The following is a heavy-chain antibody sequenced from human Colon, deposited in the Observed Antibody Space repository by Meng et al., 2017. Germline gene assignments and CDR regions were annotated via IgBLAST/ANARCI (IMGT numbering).Heavy chain of an antibody. CDR2: VTYDGTKQ. CDR3: AKEWSSSYAYYDA. Sequence: VTLVQSGGGVVQPGTSPRLSCSASGFNFRELGLHWVRQAPGKGLEWVAAVTYDGTKQYYADSVKGRFIISRDNSDNTLYLQMGSLKPDDTAIYYCAKEWSSSYAYYDAWGQGTLVTVSS. J-gene: IGHJ5*01. D-gene: IGHD2-21*01. V-gene: IGHV3-30*04. CDR1: GFNFRELG.